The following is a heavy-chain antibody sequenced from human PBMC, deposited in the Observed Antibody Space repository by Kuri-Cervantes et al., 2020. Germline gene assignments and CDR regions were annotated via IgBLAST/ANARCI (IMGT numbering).Heavy chain of an antibody. CDR2: ISAYNGNT. Sequence: ASVKVSCKAPGYTFDNYGISWVRQAPGQGLEWMGRISAYNGNTNYAQKFQGRVTMTTDTSTSTAYMELRSLRSDDTAVYYCARPENGKDDAFDIWGQGTMVTVSS. J-gene: IGHJ3*02. CDR1: GYTFDNYG. V-gene: IGHV1-18*01. CDR3: ARPENGKDDAFDI.